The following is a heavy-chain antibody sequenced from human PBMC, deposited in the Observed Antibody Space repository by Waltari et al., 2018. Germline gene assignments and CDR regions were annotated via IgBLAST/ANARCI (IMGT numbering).Heavy chain of an antibody. Sequence: EGQLVESGGGLVQPGGSLKLSCAASGFTFSSFWMTWLRQVPGQGLVWVSRINSDGSDTSYADSVRGRFTVSRDNAKNMAYLQMNSLRAEDTAIYYCTRDSPSWIWGQGTMVSVSS. J-gene: IGHJ3*02. V-gene: IGHV3-74*01. CDR2: INSDGSDT. CDR1: GFTFSSFW. CDR3: TRDSPSWI.